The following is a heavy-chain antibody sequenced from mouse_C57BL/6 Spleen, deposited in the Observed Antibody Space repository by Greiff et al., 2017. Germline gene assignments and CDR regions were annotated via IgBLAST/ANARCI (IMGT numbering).Heavy chain of an antibody. CDR1: GYTFTRYG. J-gene: IGHJ2*01. D-gene: IGHD2-13*01. V-gene: IGHV1-81*01. Sequence: VQLQQSGAELARPGASVKLSCKASGYTFTRYGISWVKQRTGQGLEWIGEIYPRSGNTYYNEKFKGKATLTADKSSSTAYMELRSLTSEDSAVYFCAREGGRGDTYYFDYWGQGTTLTVSS. CDR2: IYPRSGNT. CDR3: AREGGRGDTYYFDY.